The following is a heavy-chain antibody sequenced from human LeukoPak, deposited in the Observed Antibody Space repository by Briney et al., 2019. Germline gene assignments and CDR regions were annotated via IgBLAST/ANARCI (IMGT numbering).Heavy chain of an antibody. D-gene: IGHD5-18*01. CDR2: INHSGST. Sequence: PSETLSLTCAVYGGSFSGYHWSWIRQPPGKGLEWIGEINHSGSTNYNPSLKGRVTISVDTSKNQFSLKLSSVTAADTAVYYCARGRTAMLKDWFDPWGQGTLVTVSS. CDR1: GGSFSGYH. J-gene: IGHJ5*02. CDR3: ARGRTAMLKDWFDP. V-gene: IGHV4-34*01.